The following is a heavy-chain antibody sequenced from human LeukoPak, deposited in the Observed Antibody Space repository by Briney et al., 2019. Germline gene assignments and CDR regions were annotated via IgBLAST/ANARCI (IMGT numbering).Heavy chain of an antibody. CDR1: GFTASIYS. CDR2: ITTSTTVPHI. D-gene: IGHD2-2*01. V-gene: IGHV3-21*01. J-gene: IGHJ6*02. Sequence: GGSLTLSPAPSGFTASIYSMNGGPPAPRRRLWCVSCITTSTTVPHISCADSVTGRFTISRDTADNSLFLQMNSLRAEDTAVYYCARALGDQPDYYYAMDVWGQGTTVAVSS. CDR3: ARALGDQPDYYYAMDV.